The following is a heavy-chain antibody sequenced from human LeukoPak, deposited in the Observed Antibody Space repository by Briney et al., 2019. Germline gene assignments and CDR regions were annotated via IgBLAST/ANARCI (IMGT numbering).Heavy chain of an antibody. CDR2: ISSSSVTI. V-gene: IGHV3-48*01. Sequence: GGSLRLSCAASGFTVSSYSMNWVRQAPGKGLEWVSYISSSSVTIYYADSVKGRFTISRDNAKNSLYLQMNNLRAGDTAVYYCAREGSGSFDYWGQGTLVTVSS. CDR3: AREGSGSFDY. CDR1: GFTVSSYS. J-gene: IGHJ4*02. D-gene: IGHD3-10*01.